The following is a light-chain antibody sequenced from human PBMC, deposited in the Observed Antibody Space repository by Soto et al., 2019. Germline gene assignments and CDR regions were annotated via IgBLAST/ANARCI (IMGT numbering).Light chain of an antibody. J-gene: IGKJ1*01. CDR1: QSVSSY. V-gene: IGKV3-15*01. CDR3: QQYQNLWT. Sequence: EVVLTQSPATLSVSPGERATLSCRASQSVSSYLAWYQQKPGQAPRLLVYRASSRATGIPARFSGSGSGTEFTLTINSLQSEDFAVYYCQQYQNLWTFGQGTKV. CDR2: RAS.